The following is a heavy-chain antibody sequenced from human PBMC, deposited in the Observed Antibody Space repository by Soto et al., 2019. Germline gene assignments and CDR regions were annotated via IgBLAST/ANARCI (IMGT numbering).Heavy chain of an antibody. V-gene: IGHV1-69*01. Sequence: QVQLVQSGAEVKKPGSSVKVSCTASGGTFSSYAISWVRQAPGQGLEWMGGIIPIFGTANYAQKFQGRVTITADESTSTAYMELSSLRSEDTAVYYCASPTDSSGWYGYFDYWGQGTLVTVSS. D-gene: IGHD6-19*01. J-gene: IGHJ4*02. CDR3: ASPTDSSGWYGYFDY. CDR2: IIPIFGTA. CDR1: GGTFSSYA.